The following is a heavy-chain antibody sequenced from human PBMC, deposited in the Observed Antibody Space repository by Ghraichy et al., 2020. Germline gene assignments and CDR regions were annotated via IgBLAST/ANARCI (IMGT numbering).Heavy chain of an antibody. J-gene: IGHJ6*02. CDR2: ISYDGSNK. V-gene: IGHV3-30*18. CDR1: GFTFSSYG. CDR3: AKDRRGYGIGGMDV. Sequence: GGSPRLSCAASGFTFSSYGMHWVRQAPGKGLEWVAVISYDGSNKYYADSVKGRFTISRDNSKNTLYLQMNSLRAEDTAVYYCAKDRRGYGIGGMDVWGQGTTVTVSS. D-gene: IGHD1-26*01.